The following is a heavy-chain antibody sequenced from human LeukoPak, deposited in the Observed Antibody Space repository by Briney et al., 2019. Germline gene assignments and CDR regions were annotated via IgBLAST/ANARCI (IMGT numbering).Heavy chain of an antibody. CDR1: GYTFTSYG. V-gene: IGHV1-2*02. CDR3: ATRNGYSYVNDAFDI. Sequence: ASVKVSCKASGYTFTSYGITWVRQAPVQGLEWMGSINPNSGGTNCAQKFQGRVTMTRDTSISTAYMELSRLRSDDTAVYYCATRNGYSYVNDAFDIWGQGTMVTVSS. D-gene: IGHD5-18*01. J-gene: IGHJ3*02. CDR2: INPNSGGT.